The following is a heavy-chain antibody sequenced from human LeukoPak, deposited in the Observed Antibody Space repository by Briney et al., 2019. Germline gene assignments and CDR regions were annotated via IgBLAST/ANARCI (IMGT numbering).Heavy chain of an antibody. Sequence: GESLKISCKGSGYRFTSYWIGWVRQMPGKGLEWMGIIYPGDSDTRYSPSFQGQVTISADKSISTAYLQWSSLKASDTAMYYCAKTGIASTGTSNFFDSWGQGTLVTVSS. CDR2: IYPGDSDT. J-gene: IGHJ4*02. CDR3: AKTGIASTGTSNFFDS. CDR1: GYRFTSYW. D-gene: IGHD6-13*01. V-gene: IGHV5-51*01.